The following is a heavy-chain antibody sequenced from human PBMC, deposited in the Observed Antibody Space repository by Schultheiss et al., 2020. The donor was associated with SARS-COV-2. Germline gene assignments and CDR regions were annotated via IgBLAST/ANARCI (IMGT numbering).Heavy chain of an antibody. D-gene: IGHD3-3*01. J-gene: IGHJ6*03. CDR2: IWYDGSNK. CDR1: GFTFSSYG. CDR3: ARGAIAGYDFWSGYYLYYYYYMDV. V-gene: IGHV3-33*01. Sequence: GGSLRLSCAASGFTFSSYGMHWVRQAPGKGLEWVAVIWYDGSNKYYADSVKGRFTISRDNAKNTLYLQMNSLRAEDTAVYYCARGAIAGYDFWSGYYLYYYYYMDVWGKGTTVTVSS.